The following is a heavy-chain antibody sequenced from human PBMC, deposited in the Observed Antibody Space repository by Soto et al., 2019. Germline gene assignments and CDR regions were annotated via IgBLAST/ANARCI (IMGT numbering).Heavy chain of an antibody. J-gene: IGHJ6*02. CDR1: GYTFTSYA. Sequence: ASVKVSCKASGYTFTSYAMHWVRQAPGQRLEWMGWINAGNGNTKYSQKFQGRVTITRDTSASTAYMELSSLRSEDTAVYYCARDLGSGWPYYYYGMDVWGQGTTVTVSS. CDR3: ARDLGSGWPYYYYGMDV. D-gene: IGHD6-19*01. V-gene: IGHV1-3*01. CDR2: INAGNGNT.